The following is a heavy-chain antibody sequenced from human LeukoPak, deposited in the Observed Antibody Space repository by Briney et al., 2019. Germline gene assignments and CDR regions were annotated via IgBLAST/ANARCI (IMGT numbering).Heavy chain of an antibody. J-gene: IGHJ4*02. D-gene: IGHD1-26*01. CDR1: GGSISSSSYY. V-gene: IGHV4-39*01. Sequence: SETLSLTCTVSGGSISSSSYYWGWMRQPPGKGLEWIGSIYYSGSTYYNPSLKSRVTISVDTSKNQISLRLNSVTAADTAIYYCAKSGGYGLIDYWGQGTLVTVSS. CDR3: AKSGGYGLIDY. CDR2: IYYSGST.